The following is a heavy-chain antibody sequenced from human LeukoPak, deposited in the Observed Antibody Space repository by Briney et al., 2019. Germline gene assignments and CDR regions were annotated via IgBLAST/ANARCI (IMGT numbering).Heavy chain of an antibody. D-gene: IGHD3-22*01. V-gene: IGHV4-31*03. CDR1: GGSISSGGYY. J-gene: IGHJ3*02. CDR2: IYYSGST. CDR3: ARTLRYYDSSLAFDI. Sequence: PSQTLSLTCTVSGGSISSGGYYWSWIRQHPGKGLEWIGYIYYSGSTYYNPSLKSRVTISVDTSKNQFPLKLSSVTAADTAVYYCARTLRYYDSSLAFDIWGQGTMVTVSS.